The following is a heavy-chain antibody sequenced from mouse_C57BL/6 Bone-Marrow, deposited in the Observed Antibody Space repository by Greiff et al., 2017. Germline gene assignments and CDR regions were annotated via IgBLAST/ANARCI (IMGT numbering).Heavy chain of an antibody. Sequence: QVQLQQSGAELVKPGASVKISCKASGYAFSSYWMNWVKQRPGKGLEWIGQIYPGDGDTNYNGKFKGKATLTADKSSSTAYMQLSSLTSEDSAVYFCARFYYDGSSYGWYAYWGQGTLGTVSA. J-gene: IGHJ3*01. D-gene: IGHD1-1*01. V-gene: IGHV1-80*01. CDR3: ARFYYDGSSYGWYAY. CDR1: GYAFSSYW. CDR2: IYPGDGDT.